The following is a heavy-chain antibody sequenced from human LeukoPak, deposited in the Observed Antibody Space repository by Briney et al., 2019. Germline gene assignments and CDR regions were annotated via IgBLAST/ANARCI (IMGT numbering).Heavy chain of an antibody. CDR3: ATSPGTSDY. J-gene: IGHJ4*02. CDR1: GFTFSNYA. CDR2: ISSDGSNR. Sequence: GGSLRLSCAASGFTFSNYAMHWDRQATGKGLEWVAVISSDGSNRYYADSVKGRFTISRDYSKNTLCPKMDSLRAEDTAVYYCATSPGTSDYWGQGTLVTVSS. V-gene: IGHV3-30*04. D-gene: IGHD3-10*01.